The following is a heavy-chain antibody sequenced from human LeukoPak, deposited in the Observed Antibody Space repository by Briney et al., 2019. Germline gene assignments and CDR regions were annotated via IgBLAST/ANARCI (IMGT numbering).Heavy chain of an antibody. CDR3: ARDNGAIRAYYYHGMDV. Sequence: SETLSLTCAVSGGSISSRNWWSWVRQPPGKGLEWIGEIYHSGSINYNPSLKSRVPISVDKSKNQLSLRLTSVTAADTAVYYCARDNGAIRAYYYHGMDVWGQGTTVTVSS. J-gene: IGHJ6*02. CDR2: IYHSGSI. V-gene: IGHV4-4*02. CDR1: GGSISSRNW. D-gene: IGHD2-8*01.